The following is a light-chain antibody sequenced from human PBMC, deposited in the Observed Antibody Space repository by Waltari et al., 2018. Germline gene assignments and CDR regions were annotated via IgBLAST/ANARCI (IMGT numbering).Light chain of an antibody. CDR1: NIESKS. CDR3: QVWDDTTNSGV. V-gene: IGLV3-21*04. Sequence: YVVTQPPSVSVAPGKTATLTCGGENIESKSVTWYQQKPGQAPVLVIFYDSDRPSGSPGRFSGSNSGNTATLTISGVEAGDEADYHCQVWDDTTNSGVFGGGTRLTVL. CDR2: YDS. J-gene: IGLJ3*02.